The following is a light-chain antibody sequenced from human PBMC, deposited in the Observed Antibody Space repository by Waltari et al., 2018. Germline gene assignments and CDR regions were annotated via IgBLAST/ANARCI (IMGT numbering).Light chain of an antibody. CDR3: QQYYITPLS. Sequence: DVVMTQSPDFLAVSLGERATIHCKSSQSLFYSSNNKNYFAWYQQKPGQPPKLLIYWASTRESGVPDRFRGSGSGTDFTLTISSLQAEDVAIYFCQQYYITPLSFGGGTRVEIK. V-gene: IGKV4-1*01. CDR1: QSLFYSSNNKNY. J-gene: IGKJ4*01. CDR2: WAS.